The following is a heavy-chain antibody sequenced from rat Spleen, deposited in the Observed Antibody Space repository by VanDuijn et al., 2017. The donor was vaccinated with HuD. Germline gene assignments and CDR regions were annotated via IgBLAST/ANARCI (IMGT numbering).Heavy chain of an antibody. CDR1: GITFNNFW. CDR2: ISSDGFNT. D-gene: IGHD4-3*01. Sequence: EVQLVETGGGLVQPGRSLKLSCVASGITFNNFWMSWIRQAPGKGLEWVSSISSDGFNTYYPDSVKGRFTISRANSENTVYLQMNSLRSEDTATYYCAVAGYGYWGQGVMVTVSS. V-gene: IGHV5-58*01. CDR3: AVAGYGY. J-gene: IGHJ2*01.